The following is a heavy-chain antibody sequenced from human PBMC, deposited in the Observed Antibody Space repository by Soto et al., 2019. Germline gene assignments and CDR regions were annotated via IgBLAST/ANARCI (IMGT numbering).Heavy chain of an antibody. CDR3: ARAVVVAATPSLYYFDY. V-gene: IGHV1-46*01. J-gene: IGHJ4*02. Sequence: GASVKVSCKASGYTFTSYYMHWVRQAPGQGLEWMGIINPSGGSTSYAQKFQGRVTMTRDTSTSTVYMELSSLRSEDTAVYYCARAVVVAATPSLYYFDYWGQGTLVTVSS. CDR2: INPSGGST. D-gene: IGHD2-15*01. CDR1: GYTFTSYY.